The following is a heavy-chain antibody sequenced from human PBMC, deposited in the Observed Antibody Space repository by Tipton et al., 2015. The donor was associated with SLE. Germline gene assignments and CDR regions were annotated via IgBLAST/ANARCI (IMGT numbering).Heavy chain of an antibody. CDR2: ISSSGSTI. V-gene: IGHV3-11*04. D-gene: IGHD3-10*01. J-gene: IGHJ3*02. Sequence: GSLRLSCAASGFTFSDYYMSWIRQAPGKELEWVSYISSSGSTIYYADSVKGRFTISRDNAKNSLYLQMNSLRAEDTAVYYCAREGMILWFRESRDAFDIWGQGTMVTVSS. CDR1: GFTFSDYY. CDR3: AREGMILWFRESRDAFDI.